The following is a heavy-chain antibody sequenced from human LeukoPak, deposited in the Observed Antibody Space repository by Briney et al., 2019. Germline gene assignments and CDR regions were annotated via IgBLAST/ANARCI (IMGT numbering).Heavy chain of an antibody. CDR3: ARVGYGSGTYYFDY. J-gene: IGHJ4*02. D-gene: IGHD3-10*01. Sequence: PSETLSLTCTVSGGSISSGSYFWSWLRQPAGKGLEWIGRINTSGSTNYNPSLKSRVTMSVDTSKNQFSLKLSSVTAADTAVYYCARVGYGSGTYYFDYWGQGTLVTVSS. CDR1: GGSISSGSYF. CDR2: INTSGST. V-gene: IGHV4-61*02.